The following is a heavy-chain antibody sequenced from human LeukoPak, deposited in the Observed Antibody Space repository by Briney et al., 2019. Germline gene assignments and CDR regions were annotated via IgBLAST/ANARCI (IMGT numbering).Heavy chain of an antibody. Sequence: GGPLRLSCAASGFTFSSYAMSWVRKAPGKGLEWVSTIGLSGGTTYYADSVKGRFTISRDNSKNTLFLQMNSLRAEDTAVYYCAKSGQFDSWGQGTLVTVSS. CDR2: IGLSGGTT. J-gene: IGHJ4*02. CDR3: AKSGQFDS. V-gene: IGHV3-23*01. CDR1: GFTFSSYA. D-gene: IGHD1-14*01.